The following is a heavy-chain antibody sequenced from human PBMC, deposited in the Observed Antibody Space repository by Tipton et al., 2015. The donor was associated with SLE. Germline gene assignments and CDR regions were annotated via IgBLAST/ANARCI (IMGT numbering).Heavy chain of an antibody. CDR2: IYYSGST. D-gene: IGHD6-19*01. J-gene: IGHJ4*02. CDR1: GGSISSSSYY. CDR3: ASPAVAGFDY. Sequence: TLSLTCTVSGGSISSSSYYWGWIRQPPGKGLEWIGSIYYSGSTSYNPSLKSRVTISVDTSKNRFSLKLSSVTAADTAVYYCASPAVAGFDYWGQGTLVTVSS. V-gene: IGHV4-39*01.